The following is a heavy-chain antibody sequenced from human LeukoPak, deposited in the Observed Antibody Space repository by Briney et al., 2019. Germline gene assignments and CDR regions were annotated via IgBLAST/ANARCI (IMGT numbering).Heavy chain of an antibody. D-gene: IGHD3-16*01. Sequence: ASVKVSCKASGYTFTSYGISWVRQAPGQGLEWMGWINPNSGGTNYAQKFQGRVTITRTHPLSTVYMELNSLRSEDTAVYYCARTPPGGDVDHWGEGTLVTVSS. V-gene: IGHV1-8*03. J-gene: IGHJ4*02. CDR1: GYTFTSYG. CDR3: ARTPPGGDVDH. CDR2: INPNSGGT.